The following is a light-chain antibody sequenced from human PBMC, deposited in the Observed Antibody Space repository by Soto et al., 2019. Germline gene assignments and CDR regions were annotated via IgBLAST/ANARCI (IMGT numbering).Light chain of an antibody. Sequence: QSALTQPASVSGSPGQSITISCTGSSSDVGAYNYDSWYQQHHPGEAPKLIIYDVTHRPAGVSTRFSGSKSGNTASLTISGLQTEDEADYYCSSYTSAATYVFGTGTKLTVL. J-gene: IGLJ1*01. CDR2: DVT. V-gene: IGLV2-14*03. CDR1: SSDVGAYNY. CDR3: SSYTSAATYV.